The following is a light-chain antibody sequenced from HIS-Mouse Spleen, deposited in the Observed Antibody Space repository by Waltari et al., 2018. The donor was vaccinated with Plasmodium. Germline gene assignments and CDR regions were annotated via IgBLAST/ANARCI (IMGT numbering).Light chain of an antibody. CDR2: EDS. CDR1: ALPKKY. Sequence: SYELTQPPSVSVSPGQTARITCSGDALPKKYAYWYQRKSGQAPVLVIYEDSKRPSGIPERCSCSRSGTMATLTVSGAQVEDEADYYCYSTDSSGNHRVFGGGTKLTVL. CDR3: YSTDSSGNHRV. V-gene: IGLV3-10*01. J-gene: IGLJ3*02.